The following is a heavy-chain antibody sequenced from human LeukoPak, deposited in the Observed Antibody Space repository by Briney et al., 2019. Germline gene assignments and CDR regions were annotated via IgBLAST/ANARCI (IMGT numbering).Heavy chain of an antibody. D-gene: IGHD2-15*01. V-gene: IGHV4-39*01. CDR2: IYYSGST. CDR1: GGSISSSSYY. Sequence: PSETLSLTCTVSGGSISSSSYYWGWIRQPPGKGLEWIGSIYYSGSTYYNPSLKSRVTISVDTSKNQFSLKLSSVTAADTAVYYCARRYCSGDSCLDDYWGQGTLVTVSS. CDR3: ARRYCSGDSCLDDY. J-gene: IGHJ4*02.